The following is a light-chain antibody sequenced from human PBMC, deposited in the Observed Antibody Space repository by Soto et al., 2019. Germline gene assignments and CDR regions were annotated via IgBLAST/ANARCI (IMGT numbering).Light chain of an antibody. J-gene: IGLJ3*02. V-gene: IGLV4-69*01. Sequence: QLVLTQSPSASASLGASVKLTCTLSSGHSRYAIAWHQQQSEKGPRYLMKIDSDGSHTKGDGIPDRFSGSSSGAERYLTISSLQSDDEADYYCQTWGTGWVFGGGTKLTVL. CDR3: QTWGTGWV. CDR1: SGHSRYA. CDR2: IDSDGSH.